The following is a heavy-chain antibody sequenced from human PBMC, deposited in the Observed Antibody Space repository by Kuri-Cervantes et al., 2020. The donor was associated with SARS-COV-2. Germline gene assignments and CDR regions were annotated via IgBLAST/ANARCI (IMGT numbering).Heavy chain of an antibody. CDR3: AAERYEWLAYAYYFDL. Sequence: GESLKISFAASRFTFRNYGMHWVRQAPGKGLEWVALISYDETYKYYADSVEGRFTISRDNSENTLYLQMNSLRAEDTAMYYCAAERYEWLAYAYYFDLWGQGTLVTVSS. V-gene: IGHV3-30*03. D-gene: IGHD6-19*01. J-gene: IGHJ4*02. CDR2: ISYDETYK. CDR1: RFTFRNYG.